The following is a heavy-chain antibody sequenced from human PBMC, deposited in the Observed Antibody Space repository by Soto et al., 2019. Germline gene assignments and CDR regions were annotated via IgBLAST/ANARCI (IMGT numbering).Heavy chain of an antibody. CDR2: ISYDGSNK. Sequence: PGGSLRLSCAASGFTFSSYAMHWVRQAPGKGLEWVAVISYDGSNKYYADSVKGRFTISRGNSKNTLYLQMNSLRAEDTAVYYCARDGRGSSSLYYYYYYYGMDVWGQGTTVTVSS. CDR1: GFTFSSYA. D-gene: IGHD6-6*01. J-gene: IGHJ6*02. V-gene: IGHV3-30-3*01. CDR3: ARDGRGSSSLYYYYYYYGMDV.